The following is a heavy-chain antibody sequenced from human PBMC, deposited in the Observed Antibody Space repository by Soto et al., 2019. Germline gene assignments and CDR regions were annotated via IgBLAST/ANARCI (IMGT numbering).Heavy chain of an antibody. J-gene: IGHJ4*02. Sequence: GASVKVSCKASGYTFTRYALSWVRQAPGQGFEWMGWISGYNGKTNYAQKFQGRVIMTTDTSTSTGYMELRSLRSDDTAVYYCARHAVHSSGFTDYWGQGTLVTVSS. CDR3: ARHAVHSSGFTDY. D-gene: IGHD6-19*01. CDR1: GYTFTRYA. V-gene: IGHV1-18*04. CDR2: ISGYNGKT.